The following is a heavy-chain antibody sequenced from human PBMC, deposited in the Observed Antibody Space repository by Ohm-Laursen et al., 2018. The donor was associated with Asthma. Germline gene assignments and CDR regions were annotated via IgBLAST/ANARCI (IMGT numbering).Heavy chain of an antibody. CDR3: AGFIRFLEWSTRDDAFDT. CDR2: IYYSGST. CDR1: GGSISSYY. V-gene: IGHV4-59*01. J-gene: IGHJ3*02. Sequence: SETLSLTCTVSGGSISSYYWSWIRQPPGKGLEWIGYIYYSGSTNYNPSLKSRVTISVDTSKNQFSLKLSSVTAADTAVYYCAGFIRFLEWSTRDDAFDTWGQGTMVTVSS. D-gene: IGHD3-3*01.